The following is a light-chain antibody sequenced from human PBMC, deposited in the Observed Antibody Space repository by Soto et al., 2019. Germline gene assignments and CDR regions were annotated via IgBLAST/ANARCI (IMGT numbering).Light chain of an antibody. CDR3: QQRRNWPLT. J-gene: IGKJ4*01. V-gene: IGKV3-11*01. CDR1: QSVSSY. Sequence: VLTQSPATLSLSPGDRATLSCRASQSVSSYLAWYQQKPGQAPRLLIYGASNRATGIPPRFSGSGSGTDFTHTISSLEPEDFAVYYCQQRRNWPLTFGGGTKVEIK. CDR2: GAS.